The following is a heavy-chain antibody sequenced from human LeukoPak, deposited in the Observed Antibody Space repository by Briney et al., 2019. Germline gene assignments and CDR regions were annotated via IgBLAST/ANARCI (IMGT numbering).Heavy chain of an antibody. D-gene: IGHD1-26*01. CDR2: ISPNSGGT. V-gene: IGHV1-2*02. CDR1: GYTFTSYG. CDR3: ARDGTIVGAPKGLDY. Sequence: GASVKVSCKASGYTFTSYGISWVRQAPGQGLEWMGWISPNSGGTNYAQKFQGRVTMTRDTSISTAYMELSRLRSDDTAVYYCARDGTIVGAPKGLDYWGQGTLVTVSS. J-gene: IGHJ4*02.